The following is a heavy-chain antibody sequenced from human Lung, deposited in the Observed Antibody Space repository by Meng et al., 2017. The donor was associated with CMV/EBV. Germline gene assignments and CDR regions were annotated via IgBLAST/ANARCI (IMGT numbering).Heavy chain of an antibody. D-gene: IGHD2-8*01. CDR2: IAHDGSAK. Sequence: QVLVVVSGGGGGQPRGSRVLSSAASAFTLSSSAMHWLRQPPGKGLEWVSFIAHDGSAKTYTDSVKGRFTISRDDSENTVYLEMNSLRVEDTAVYYCAKDLYYSFDYWGQGTLVTVSS. V-gene: IGHV3-30*02. CDR1: AFTLSSSA. J-gene: IGHJ4*02. CDR3: AKDLYYSFDY.